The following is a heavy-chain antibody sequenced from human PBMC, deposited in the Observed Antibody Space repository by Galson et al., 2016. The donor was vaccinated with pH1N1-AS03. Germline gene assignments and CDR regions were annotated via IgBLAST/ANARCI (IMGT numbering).Heavy chain of an antibody. D-gene: IGHD3-3*01. J-gene: IGHJ5*02. CDR3: ARGTIYGVDLQRRFDA. CDR1: GYTFTHFG. V-gene: IGHV1-18*01. Sequence: SVKVSCKASGYTFTHFGISWVRQAPGQGLECLGWISTYTGETNYAQKFQGRVTMTTDTSTNTVYMELRTLTSDDTALYYCARGTIYGVDLQRRFDAGGQGTLVTVSS. CDR2: ISTYTGET.